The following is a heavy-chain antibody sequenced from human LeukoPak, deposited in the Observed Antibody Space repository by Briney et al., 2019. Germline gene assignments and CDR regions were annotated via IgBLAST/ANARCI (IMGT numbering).Heavy chain of an antibody. CDR1: GGSISSSSYY. CDR2: IYYSGST. D-gene: IGHD2-15*01. J-gene: IGHJ4*02. Sequence: PSETLSLTCTVSGGSISSSSYYWGWIRQPPGKGLEWIGSIYYSGSTYYNPSLKSRVTISVDTSKNQFSLKLSSVTAADTAVYYCARGQPYCSGGSCYPYYFDYWGQGTLVTVSS. V-gene: IGHV4-39*01. CDR3: ARGQPYCSGGSCYPYYFDY.